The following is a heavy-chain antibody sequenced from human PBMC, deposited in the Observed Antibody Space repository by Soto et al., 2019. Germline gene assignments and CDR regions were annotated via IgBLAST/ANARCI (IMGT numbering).Heavy chain of an antibody. D-gene: IGHD6-13*01. Sequence: GGSLRLSCAASGFTFSDYYMSWIRQAPGKGLEWVSVIYSGGSTYYADSVKGRFTISRDNSKNTLYLQMNSLRAEDTAVYYCARDRGSSWEGYDGMDVWGQGTTVTVSS. CDR1: GFTFSDYY. CDR3: ARDRGSSWEGYDGMDV. CDR2: IYSGGST. V-gene: IGHV3-66*01. J-gene: IGHJ6*02.